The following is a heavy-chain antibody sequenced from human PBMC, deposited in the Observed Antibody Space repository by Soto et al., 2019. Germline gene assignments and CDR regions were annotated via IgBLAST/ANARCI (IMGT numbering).Heavy chain of an antibody. Sequence: SETLSLTCTVSGGSISSGGYYWSWIRQHPGKGLEWIGYIYYSGSTYYNPSLKSRVTIAVDTSKNQFSLKLSSVTAADTAVYYCARGWRTNGDYYYYYYYMDVWGKGTTVTVSS. J-gene: IGHJ6*03. CDR2: IYYSGST. V-gene: IGHV4-31*03. D-gene: IGHD4-17*01. CDR1: GGSISSGGYY. CDR3: ARGWRTNGDYYYYYYYMDV.